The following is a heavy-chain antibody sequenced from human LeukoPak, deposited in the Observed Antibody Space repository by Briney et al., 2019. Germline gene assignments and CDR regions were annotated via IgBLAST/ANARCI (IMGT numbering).Heavy chain of an antibody. Sequence: GGSLRLSCAASGFTFSSYSMNWVRQAPGKGLEWVSSISSSSNYIYYADSVKGRFTISRDNAKNSLYLQMDSLRAEDTAVYYCARDPSSGWYLKGWFDPWGQGTLVTVSS. D-gene: IGHD6-19*01. V-gene: IGHV3-21*01. CDR2: ISSSSNYI. CDR1: GFTFSSYS. CDR3: ARDPSSGWYLKGWFDP. J-gene: IGHJ5*02.